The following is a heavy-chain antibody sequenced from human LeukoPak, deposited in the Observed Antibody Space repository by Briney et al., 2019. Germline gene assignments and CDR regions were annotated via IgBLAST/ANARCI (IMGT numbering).Heavy chain of an antibody. CDR1: GFIFSNYG. J-gene: IGHJ4*02. D-gene: IGHD3-3*01. CDR3: AKDLSLRDFWSGYFDY. Sequence: GGSLRLSCAASGFIFSNYGMNWVRQAPGKGLEWVAAISASGSATSYADSVRGRFTISRDNSKSTTYLQRNSLSAEEPAVFYCAKDLSLRDFWSGYFDYWGQGIPVTVSS. V-gene: IGHV3-23*01. CDR2: ISASGSAT.